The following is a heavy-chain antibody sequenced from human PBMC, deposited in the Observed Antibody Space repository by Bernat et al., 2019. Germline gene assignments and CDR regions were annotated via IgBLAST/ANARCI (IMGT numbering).Heavy chain of an antibody. CDR2: ISGSGGST. V-gene: IGHV3-23*01. Sequence: EVQLLESGGGLVQPGGSLRLSCAASGFTFSSYAMSWVRQAPGKGLEWVSAISGSGGSTYYADSVKGRFTISRDNSKNTLYLQMNSLRAEDTAVYYCAKDPVKIVVVPAAIYYWGQGTLVTVSS. CDR1: GFTFSSYA. J-gene: IGHJ4*02. D-gene: IGHD2-2*01. CDR3: AKDPVKIVVVPAAIYY.